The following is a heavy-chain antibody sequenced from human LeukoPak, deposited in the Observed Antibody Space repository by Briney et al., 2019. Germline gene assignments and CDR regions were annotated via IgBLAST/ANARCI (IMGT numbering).Heavy chain of an antibody. CDR3: ATVYFDY. Sequence: GGSLRLSCAASGFTFSSYNMNWVRQAPGKGLEWVSSISSSSDYKYYADSVKGRFAISRDNAKNSLHLQMNSLRAEDTAVYYCATVYFDYWGQGTLVTVSS. CDR2: ISSSSDYK. V-gene: IGHV3-21*01. CDR1: GFTFSSYN. J-gene: IGHJ4*02.